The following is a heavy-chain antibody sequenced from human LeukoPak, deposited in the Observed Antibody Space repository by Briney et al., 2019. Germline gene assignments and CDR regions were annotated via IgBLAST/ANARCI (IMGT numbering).Heavy chain of an antibody. CDR1: GGSISSSNYY. D-gene: IGHD1-26*01. Sequence: SETLPLTCTVSGGSISSSNYYWGWIRQPPGKGLEWIATIYYSGTTYYNPSLKSRVTTSLDTSKNQFSLRMSSVTAADTAVYYCARLGWGDAFDIWGQGTMITVSS. CDR3: ARLGWGDAFDI. CDR2: IYYSGTT. V-gene: IGHV4-39*01. J-gene: IGHJ3*02.